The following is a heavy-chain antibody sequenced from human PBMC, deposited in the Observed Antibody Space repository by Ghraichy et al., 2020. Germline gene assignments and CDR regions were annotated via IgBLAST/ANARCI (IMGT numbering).Heavy chain of an antibody. Sequence: GGSLRLSCAASGFTFSSYSMNWVRQAPGKGLEWVSYISSSSSTIYYADSVKGRFTISRDNAKNSLYLQMNSLRAEDTAVYYCARRQQLVGGWGQGTLVTVSS. D-gene: IGHD6-13*01. J-gene: IGHJ4*02. CDR1: GFTFSSYS. CDR3: ARRQQLVGG. CDR2: ISSSSSTI. V-gene: IGHV3-48*04.